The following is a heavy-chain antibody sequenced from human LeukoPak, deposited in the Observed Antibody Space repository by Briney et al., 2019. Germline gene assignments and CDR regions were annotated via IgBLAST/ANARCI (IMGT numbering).Heavy chain of an antibody. D-gene: IGHD3-10*01. J-gene: IGHJ4*02. V-gene: IGHV3-53*01. CDR2: MDNFGYK. CDR3: AGGSYYGSGSRPGYIEY. Sequence: GGSLRLSCTASGFSVNNNYMNWVRQATGKGLEWVSLMDNFGYKHYADSVEGRVTISRDSSRNTVYLQLNSLRAEDTAVYYCAGGSYYGSGSRPGYIEYWGQGTLVTVSS. CDR1: GFSVNNNY.